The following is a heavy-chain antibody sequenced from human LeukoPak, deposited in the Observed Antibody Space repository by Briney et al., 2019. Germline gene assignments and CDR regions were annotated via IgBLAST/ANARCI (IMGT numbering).Heavy chain of an antibody. D-gene: IGHD1-26*01. J-gene: IGHJ3*02. CDR2: IYYSGST. CDR1: GGSISSGDYY. V-gene: IGHV4-30-4*01. CDR3: ARATNSGSYLMWAFDI. Sequence: SETLSLTCTVSGGSISSGDYYWSWIRQPPGKGLEWIGYIYYSGSTYYNPSLKSRVTISVDTSKNQFSLKLSSVTAADTAVYYSARATNSGSYLMWAFDIWGQGTMVTVSS.